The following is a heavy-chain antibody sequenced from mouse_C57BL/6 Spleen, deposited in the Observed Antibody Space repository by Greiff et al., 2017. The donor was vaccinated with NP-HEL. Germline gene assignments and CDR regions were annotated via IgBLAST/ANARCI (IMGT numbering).Heavy chain of an antibody. V-gene: IGHV14-1*01. CDR1: GFNIKDYY. D-gene: IGHD2-4*01. J-gene: IGHJ4*01. CDR3: ATNDYGDYYAMDY. CDR2: IDPEDGDT. Sequence: EVKLVESGAELVRPGASVKLSCTASGFNIKDYYMHWVKQRPEQGLEWIGRIDPEDGDTEYAPKFQGKATMPADTSSNTAYLQLSSLTSEDTAVYYCATNDYGDYYAMDYWGQGTSVTVSS.